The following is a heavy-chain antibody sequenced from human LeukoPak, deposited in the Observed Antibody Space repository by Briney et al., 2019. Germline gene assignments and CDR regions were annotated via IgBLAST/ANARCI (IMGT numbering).Heavy chain of an antibody. J-gene: IGHJ3*02. Sequence: LEWMGGPIPIYGSANYAQKFQGRVTITSDESTRTVYMELSSLRPEDSAVYYCAGFFYDNSGDAFDIWGQGTMVTVSS. CDR2: PIPIYGSA. D-gene: IGHD3-22*01. CDR3: AGFFYDNSGDAFDI. V-gene: IGHV1-69*01.